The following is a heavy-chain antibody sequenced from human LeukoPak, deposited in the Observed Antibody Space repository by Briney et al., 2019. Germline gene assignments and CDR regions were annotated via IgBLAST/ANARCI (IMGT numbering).Heavy chain of an antibody. CDR1: GDSVSSNSAA. Sequence: SQTLSLTCAISGDSVSSNSAAWDWIRQSPSRGLEWLGRTYYRSKWYNDYAVSVKSRITINPDTSKNQFSLQLNSVTPQDTAVYYCARVTDLYGDYAPFGYWSQGTLVTVSS. D-gene: IGHD4-17*01. V-gene: IGHV6-1*01. CDR3: ARVTDLYGDYAPFGY. CDR2: TYYRSKWYN. J-gene: IGHJ4*02.